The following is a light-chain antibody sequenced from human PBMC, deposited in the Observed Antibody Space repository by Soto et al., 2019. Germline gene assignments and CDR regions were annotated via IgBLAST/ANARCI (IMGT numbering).Light chain of an antibody. V-gene: IGKV1-5*03. CDR1: QNIRTW. J-gene: IGKJ4*01. CDR3: QQYDNYST. CDR2: KAS. Sequence: DIQMTQSPSALSASVGDRVTITCRASQNIRTWLAWYQQKPGQAPRLLIYKASSLESGVPSRFSGSGSGTEFTLTITSLQPDDSATYYCQQYDNYSTFGGGTKV.